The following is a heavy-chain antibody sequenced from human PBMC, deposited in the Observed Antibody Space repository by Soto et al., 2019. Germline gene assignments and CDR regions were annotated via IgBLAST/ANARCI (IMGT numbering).Heavy chain of an antibody. Sequence: XVKVSCKASGGTFSSYTISWVRQAPGQGLEWMGRIIPILGIANYAQKFQGRVTITADKSTSTAYMELSSLRSEDTAVYYCARESTIFGVVISQPFDYWGQGTLVTVSS. D-gene: IGHD3-3*01. CDR1: GGTFSSYT. V-gene: IGHV1-69*02. CDR2: IIPILGIA. J-gene: IGHJ4*02. CDR3: ARESTIFGVVISQPFDY.